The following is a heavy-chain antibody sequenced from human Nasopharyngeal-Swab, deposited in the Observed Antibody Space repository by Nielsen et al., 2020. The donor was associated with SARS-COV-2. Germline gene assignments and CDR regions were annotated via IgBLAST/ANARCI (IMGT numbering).Heavy chain of an antibody. CDR2: IIPIFGTA. V-gene: IGHV1-69*05. D-gene: IGHD3-10*01. J-gene: IGHJ4*02. CDR1: GGTFSSYA. CDR3: ARDQIYYYGSGSSDY. Sequence: SVKVSCKASGGTFSSYAISWVRQAPGQGLEWMGGIIPIFGTANYAQKLQGRVTMTTDTSTSTAYMELRSLRSDDTAVYYCARDQIYYYGSGSSDYWGQGTLVTVSS.